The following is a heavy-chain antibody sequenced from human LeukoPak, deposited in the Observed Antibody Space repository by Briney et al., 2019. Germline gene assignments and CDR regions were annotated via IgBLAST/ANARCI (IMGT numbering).Heavy chain of an antibody. V-gene: IGHV3-7*01. CDR3: ARDRDYGDPRAFDI. D-gene: IGHD4-17*01. CDR1: GFSLSTYC. CDR2: IKQDGDQK. Sequence: GGSLRLSCAASGFSLSTYCMTWVRQAPGKGLEWVANIKQDGDQKNYVDSVKDRFTISRDNARNSLFLRMDSLRAEDTAVYYCARDRDYGDPRAFDIWGQGTMVTVSS. J-gene: IGHJ3*02.